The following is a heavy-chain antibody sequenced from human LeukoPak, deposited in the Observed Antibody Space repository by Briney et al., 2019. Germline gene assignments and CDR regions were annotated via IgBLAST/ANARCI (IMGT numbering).Heavy chain of an antibody. CDR2: ISSSGSTI. V-gene: IGHV3-11*01. CDR1: GFTFSDYY. D-gene: IGHD5-24*01. CDR3: ARDLRDDYNYGTFDY. Sequence: GGSLRLSCAASGFTFSDYYMSWIRQAPGKGLEWVSYISSSGSTIYYADSVKGRFTISRDNAKNSLYLQMNSLRAEDTAVYYCARDLRDDYNYGTFDYWGQGTLVTVSS. J-gene: IGHJ4*02.